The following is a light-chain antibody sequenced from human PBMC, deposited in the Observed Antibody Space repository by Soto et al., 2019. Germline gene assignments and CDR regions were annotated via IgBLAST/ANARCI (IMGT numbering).Light chain of an antibody. J-gene: IGLJ2*01. Sequence: QSVLTQPPSVSGAPGQWVTISCTGSSSNIGAGYDVHWYQQFPGTAPKLLIYGNSNRPSGVPDRFSGSKSGTSASLAITGLQAEDEADYYCQSSDSSLSGVVFGGGTKLTVL. V-gene: IGLV1-40*01. CDR2: GNS. CDR3: QSSDSSLSGVV. CDR1: SSNIGAGYD.